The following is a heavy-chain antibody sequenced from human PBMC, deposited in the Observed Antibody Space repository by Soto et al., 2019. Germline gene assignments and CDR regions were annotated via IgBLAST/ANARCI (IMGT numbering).Heavy chain of an antibody. J-gene: IGHJ5*02. CDR1: GGSISSYY. CDR3: ARTVRQHRYNWFDP. Sequence: PSETLSLTCTVSGGSISSYYWSWIRQPPGKGLVWIGYIYYSGSTNYNPSLKSRVTISVDTSKNQFSLKLSSVTAADTAVYYCARTVRQHRYNWFDPWGQGTLVTVSS. V-gene: IGHV4-59*01. D-gene: IGHD6-13*01. CDR2: IYYSGST.